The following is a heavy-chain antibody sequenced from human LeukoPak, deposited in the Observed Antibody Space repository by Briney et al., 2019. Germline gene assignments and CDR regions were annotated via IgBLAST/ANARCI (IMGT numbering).Heavy chain of an antibody. CDR3: AKDRGDYGDYDFDY. Sequence: RAGGSLRLSCAASGFTFDDYAMHWVRQAPGKGLEWVSGISWNSGSIGYADSVKGRFTISRDNAKNSLYLQMNSLRAEDTALYYCAKDRGDYGDYDFDYWGQGTLVTVSS. J-gene: IGHJ4*02. CDR1: GFTFDDYA. D-gene: IGHD4-17*01. CDR2: ISWNSGSI. V-gene: IGHV3-9*01.